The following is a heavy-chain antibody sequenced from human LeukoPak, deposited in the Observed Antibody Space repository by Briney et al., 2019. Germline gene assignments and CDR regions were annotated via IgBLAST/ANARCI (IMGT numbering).Heavy chain of an antibody. CDR2: INNVGGHI. V-gene: IGHV3-21*01. J-gene: IGHJ6*02. CDR3: ARVDLYYYGMDV. Sequence: GSLRLSCAASGFTLSSSAMNWVRQAPGKGLEWVSSINNVGGHIYYAGSVKGRFTISRDNTKNSLYLQMNSLRAEDTAVYYCARVDLYYYGMDVWGQGTTVTVSS. CDR1: GFTLSSSA.